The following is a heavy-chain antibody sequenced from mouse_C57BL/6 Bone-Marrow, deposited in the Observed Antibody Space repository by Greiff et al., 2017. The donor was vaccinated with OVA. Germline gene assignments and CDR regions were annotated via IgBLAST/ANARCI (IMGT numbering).Heavy chain of an antibody. CDR1: GYTFTDYY. J-gene: IGHJ2*01. CDR3: ASGGTGTGDY. D-gene: IGHD3-3*01. CDR2: LNPYNGGT. V-gene: IGHV1-19*01. Sequence: VQLQQSGPVLVKPGASVKMSCKASGYTFTDYYMNWVKQSHGKSLEWIGVLNPYNGGTSYNQKFKGKATLTVDKSSSTAYMELNSLTSEDSAVYYCASGGTGTGDYWGQGTTLTVSS.